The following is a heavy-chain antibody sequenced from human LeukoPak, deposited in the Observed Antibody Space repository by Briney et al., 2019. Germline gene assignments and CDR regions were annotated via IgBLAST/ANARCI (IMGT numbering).Heavy chain of an antibody. J-gene: IGHJ6*03. D-gene: IGHD5-12*01. Sequence: PGGSLRLSCAASGFTFSSYEMNWVRQAPGKGLEWVSYISSSGSTIYYADSVKGRFTISRDNAKNSLYLQMNSLRAEDTAVYYCAIVTGGYVIGYYYYYMDVWGKGTTVTISS. CDR3: AIVTGGYVIGYYYYYMDV. CDR2: ISSSGSTI. V-gene: IGHV3-48*03. CDR1: GFTFSSYE.